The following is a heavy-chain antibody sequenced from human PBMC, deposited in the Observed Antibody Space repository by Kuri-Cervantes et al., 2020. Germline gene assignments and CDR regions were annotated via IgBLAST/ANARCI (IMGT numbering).Heavy chain of an antibody. J-gene: IGHJ4*02. Sequence: SETLSLTCAVSGYSISSGYYWGWIRQPPGKGLEWIGSIYHSGSTYYNPSLKSRVTISVDTSKNQFSLKLSSVTAADTAVYYCASGPGSYSSSWGQGTLVTVSS. CDR3: ASGPGSYSSS. CDR2: IYHSGST. V-gene: IGHV4-38-2*01. D-gene: IGHD6-13*01. CDR1: GYSISSGYY.